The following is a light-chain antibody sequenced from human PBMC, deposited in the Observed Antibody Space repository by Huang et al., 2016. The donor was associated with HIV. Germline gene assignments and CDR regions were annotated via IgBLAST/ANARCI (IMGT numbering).Light chain of an antibody. Sequence: EIVLPQSPGTLSLSPGERATLSCRASQSISSSSLAWYLQKPGQAPTLIIHGSSTRATDIPDRFSGSGSGTDFTLTISRLEPEDFAVYYCHQYGSPPFTFGPGTKVDIK. CDR3: HQYGSPPFT. J-gene: IGKJ3*01. CDR1: QSISSSS. CDR2: GSS. V-gene: IGKV3-20*01.